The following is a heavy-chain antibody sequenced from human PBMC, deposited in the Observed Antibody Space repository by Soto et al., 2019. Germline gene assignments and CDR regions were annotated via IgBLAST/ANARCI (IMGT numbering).Heavy chain of an antibody. CDR3: ARVYRITMVRGEHSEY. D-gene: IGHD3-10*01. CDR2: ISAYNGNT. J-gene: IGHJ4*02. CDR1: GYTFTSYG. Sequence: QVQLVQSGAEVKKPGASVKVSCKASGYTFTSYGISWVRQAPGQGLEWMGWISAYNGNTNYAQKLQGRVTTTTDTSTSTAYRELRSLRSDDTDVYYNARVYRITMVRGEHSEYWGQGALATVSS. V-gene: IGHV1-18*01.